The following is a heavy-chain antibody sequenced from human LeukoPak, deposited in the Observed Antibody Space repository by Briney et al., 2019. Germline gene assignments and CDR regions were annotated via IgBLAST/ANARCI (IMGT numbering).Heavy chain of an antibody. Sequence: SETLSLTCAVYGGSFSGYYWSWIRQPPGKGLEWIGEINHSGSTNYNPSLKSRVTISVDTSKNQFSLKLSSVTAADTAVYYCARERGYCSGGSCPGEWFDPWGQGTLVTVSS. CDR1: GGSFSGYY. CDR2: INHSGST. V-gene: IGHV4-34*01. J-gene: IGHJ5*02. CDR3: ARERGYCSGGSCPGEWFDP. D-gene: IGHD2-15*01.